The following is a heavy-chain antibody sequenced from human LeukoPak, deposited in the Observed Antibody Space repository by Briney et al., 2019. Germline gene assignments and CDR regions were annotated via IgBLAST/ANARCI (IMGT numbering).Heavy chain of an antibody. CDR1: GGSFSGYY. CDR2: INHSGST. D-gene: IGHD2-2*02. Sequence: SETLSLTCAVYGGSFSGYYWSWIRQPPGKGLEWIGEINHSGSTNYNPSLKSRVTISVDTSKNQFSLKLSSVTAADTAVYYCASRYCSSTSCYTENWFDPWGQGTLDTVSS. J-gene: IGHJ5*02. CDR3: ASRYCSSTSCYTENWFDP. V-gene: IGHV4-34*01.